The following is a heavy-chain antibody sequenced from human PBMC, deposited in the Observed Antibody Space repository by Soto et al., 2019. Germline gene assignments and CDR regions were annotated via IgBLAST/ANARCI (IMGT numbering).Heavy chain of an antibody. CDR1: GFTFSSYA. Sequence: PGGSLRLSCAASGFTFSSYAMSWVRQAPGKGLEWVSAISGSGGSTYYADSVKGRFTISRDNSKNTLYLQMNSLRAEDTAVYYCAKTMKWLVNTWYFDLWGRGTLVTVSS. D-gene: IGHD6-19*01. CDR3: AKTMKWLVNTWYFDL. V-gene: IGHV3-23*01. J-gene: IGHJ2*01. CDR2: ISGSGGST.